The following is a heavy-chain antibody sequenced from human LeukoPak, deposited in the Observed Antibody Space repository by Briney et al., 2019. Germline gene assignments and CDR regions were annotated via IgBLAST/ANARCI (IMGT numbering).Heavy chain of an antibody. CDR3: AREVSRWPYYFDY. CDR1: GGSIKSNNW. Sequence: PSGTLSLTCAVSGGSIKSNNWWSWVRQPPGKGLEWIGEIYHSGSTNYNPSLESRVTVSVDKSKNQFSLDLTSVTAADTAVYYCAREVSRWPYYFDYWGQGTLVTVSS. D-gene: IGHD4-23*01. CDR2: IYHSGST. V-gene: IGHV4-4*02. J-gene: IGHJ4*02.